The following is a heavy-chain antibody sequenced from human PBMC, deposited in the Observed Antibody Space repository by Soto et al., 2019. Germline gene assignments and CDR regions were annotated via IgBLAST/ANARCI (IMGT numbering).Heavy chain of an antibody. CDR1: GFTFSNAW. D-gene: IGHD4-17*01. J-gene: IGHJ6*02. V-gene: IGHV3-15*07. CDR3: HGDDYGDCVSYYYGMDV. Sequence: EVQLVESGGGLVKPGGSLRLSCAASGFTFSNAWMNWVRQAPGKGLEWVGRIKSKTDGGTTDYAAPVKGRFTISRDDSKNTLYLQMNSLQTEDTAVYYCHGDDYGDCVSYYYGMDVWGQGTTVTVSS. CDR2: IKSKTDGGTT.